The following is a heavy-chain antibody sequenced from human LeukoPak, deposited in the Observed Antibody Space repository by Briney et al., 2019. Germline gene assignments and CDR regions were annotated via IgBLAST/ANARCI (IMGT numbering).Heavy chain of an antibody. CDR2: ISAYNGNT. CDR3: ARGPRVYVDFDIWFYP. CDR1: GYTFTSYG. V-gene: IGHV1-18*01. D-gene: IGHD4-17*01. J-gene: IGHJ5*02. Sequence: ASVKVSCKASGYTFTSYGVSWVRQAPGQGLEWMGWISAYNGNTNYAQKLQGRVTMTTDTSTSTAYMELRSLRSDDTAVYYCARGPRVYVDFDIWFYPWGHGALFTVSS.